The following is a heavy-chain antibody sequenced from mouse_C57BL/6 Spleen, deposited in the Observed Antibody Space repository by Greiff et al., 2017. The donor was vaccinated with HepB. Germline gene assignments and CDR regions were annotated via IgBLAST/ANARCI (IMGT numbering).Heavy chain of an antibody. J-gene: IGHJ2*01. V-gene: IGHV14-4*01. CDR3: TRNYGSFYYFDY. Sequence: EVQVVESGAELVRPGASVKLSCTASGFNIKDDYMHWVKQRPEQGLEWIGWIDPENGDTEYASKFQGKATITADTSSNTAYLQLSSLTSEDTAVYYCTRNYGSFYYFDYWGQGTTLTVSS. CDR1: GFNIKDDY. CDR2: IDPENGDT. D-gene: IGHD1-1*01.